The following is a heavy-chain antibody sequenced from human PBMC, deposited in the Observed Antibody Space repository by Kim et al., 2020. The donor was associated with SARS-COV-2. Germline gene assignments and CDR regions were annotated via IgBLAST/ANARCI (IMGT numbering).Heavy chain of an antibody. CDR1: GGSISSGSYY. CDR2: IYTSGGT. Sequence: SETLSLTCTVSGGSISSGSYYWSWIRQPAGKGLEWIGCIYTSGGTNYNPSLNSRVTISLDTSKNQFSLNLNSVTAANTAVYYCAKGCSPIDFWGQGSLVTVSS. D-gene: IGHD2-15*01. J-gene: IGHJ4*01. CDR3: AKGCSPIDF. V-gene: IGHV4-61*02.